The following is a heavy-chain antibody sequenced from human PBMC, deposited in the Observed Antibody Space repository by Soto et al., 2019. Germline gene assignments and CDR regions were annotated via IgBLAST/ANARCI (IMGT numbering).Heavy chain of an antibody. Sequence: QVQLVQSGAEVKKPGSSVKVSCKASGGTFSSYAISWVRQAPGQGLEWMGGIIPTFGTANYAQKFQGRVTITADDSTSTAYMELSSLRSEDTAVYYCARVTMVRGVIINYFDYWGQGTLVTVSS. J-gene: IGHJ4*02. CDR2: IIPTFGTA. V-gene: IGHV1-69*01. CDR1: GGTFSSYA. CDR3: ARVTMVRGVIINYFDY. D-gene: IGHD3-10*01.